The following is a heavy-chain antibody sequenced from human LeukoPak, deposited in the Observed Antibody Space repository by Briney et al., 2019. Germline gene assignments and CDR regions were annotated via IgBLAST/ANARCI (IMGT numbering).Heavy chain of an antibody. D-gene: IGHD2-2*02. V-gene: IGHV1-69*04. J-gene: IGHJ4*02. CDR1: GGTFSSYT. CDR2: IIPHLGIA. CDR3: AREGGGYCSSTSCYTFDY. Sequence: ASVKVSCKASGGTFSSYTISWVRQAPGQGLEWMGRIIPHLGIANYAQKFQGRVTITADKSTSTAYMELSSLRSEDTAVYYCAREGGGYCSSTSCYTFDYWGQGTLVTVSS.